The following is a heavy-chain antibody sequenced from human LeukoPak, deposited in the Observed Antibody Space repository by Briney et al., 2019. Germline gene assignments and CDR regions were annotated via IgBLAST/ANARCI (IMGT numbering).Heavy chain of an antibody. Sequence: SVKVSCKASGGTFSSYAISWVRQAPGQGLEWMGGIIPIFGTANYAQKFRGRVTITADKSTSTAYMELSSLRSEDTAVYYCARHFYSGWYDREFDYWGQGTLVTVSS. CDR1: GGTFSSYA. D-gene: IGHD6-19*01. J-gene: IGHJ4*02. CDR3: ARHFYSGWYDREFDY. V-gene: IGHV1-69*06. CDR2: IIPIFGTA.